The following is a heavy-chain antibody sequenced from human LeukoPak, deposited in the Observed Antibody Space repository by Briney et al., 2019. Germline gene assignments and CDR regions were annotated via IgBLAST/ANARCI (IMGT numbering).Heavy chain of an antibody. D-gene: IGHD4-17*01. CDR3: ARGLRFDY. Sequence: PSETLSLTCAVYGGSFSGYYWSWIRQPPGKGLEWIGEINHSGSTNYNPSLKSRVTMSVDTSKNQFSLKLSSVTAADTAVYYCARGLRFDYWGQGTLVTVSS. V-gene: IGHV4-34*01. CDR1: GGSFSGYY. CDR2: INHSGST. J-gene: IGHJ4*02.